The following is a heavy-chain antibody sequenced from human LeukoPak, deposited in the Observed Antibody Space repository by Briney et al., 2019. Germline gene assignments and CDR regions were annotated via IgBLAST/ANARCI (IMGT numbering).Heavy chain of an antibody. CDR2: ISGSGGST. Sequence: GGSLRLSCAASGFTFSSYAMSWVRQAPGKGLEWVSAISGSGGSTYYADSVKGRFTISRYNSKNTLYLQMNSLRAEDTAVYYCAKFRGSGSYRFFDYWGQGTLVTVSS. J-gene: IGHJ4*02. CDR1: GFTFSSYA. D-gene: IGHD3-10*01. V-gene: IGHV3-23*01. CDR3: AKFRGSGSYRFFDY.